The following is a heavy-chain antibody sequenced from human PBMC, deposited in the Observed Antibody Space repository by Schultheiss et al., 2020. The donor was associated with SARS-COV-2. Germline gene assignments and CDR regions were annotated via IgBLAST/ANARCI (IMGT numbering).Heavy chain of an antibody. J-gene: IGHJ4*02. D-gene: IGHD3-10*01. CDR3: ARGLFEVSGRAFDY. CDR2: ITGSGGST. CDR1: GFPFGAYT. V-gene: IGHV3-23*01. Sequence: GGSLRLSCEASGFPFGAYTVNWVRQAPGKGLEWISAITGSGGSTYYANSVKGRFTISRDNSKNTVYLQMNSLRAEDTAVYYCARGLFEVSGRAFDYWGQGTLVTVSS.